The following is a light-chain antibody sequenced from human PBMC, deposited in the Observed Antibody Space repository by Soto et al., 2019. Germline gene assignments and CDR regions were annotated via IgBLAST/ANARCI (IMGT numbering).Light chain of an antibody. CDR2: SAS. V-gene: IGKV1-39*01. Sequence: DIKMTQSPSSLSASIGDRVTMTCRASQSISTFLNWYRQRPGKAPELLIYSASILQTGVPARFSGSATGTDSTLIISSLHLEDVGTYFCQQSYSTPHFTFGPGTKVDLK. J-gene: IGKJ3*01. CDR1: QSISTF. CDR3: QQSYSTPHFT.